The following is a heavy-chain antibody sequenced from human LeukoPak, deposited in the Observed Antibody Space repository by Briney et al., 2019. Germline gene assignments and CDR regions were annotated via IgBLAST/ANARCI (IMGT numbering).Heavy chain of an antibody. CDR2: ISAYNGNT. J-gene: IGHJ5*02. CDR3: ARGREIWSGYYFRGSWFDP. Sequence: ASVKVSCKASGYTFTSYGISWVRQAPGQGLEWMGWISAYNGNTNYAQKLQGRVTMTTDTSTSTAYMELRSLRSDDTAVYYCARGREIWSGYYFRGSWFDPWGQGTLVTVSS. CDR1: GYTFTSYG. D-gene: IGHD3-3*01. V-gene: IGHV1-18*01.